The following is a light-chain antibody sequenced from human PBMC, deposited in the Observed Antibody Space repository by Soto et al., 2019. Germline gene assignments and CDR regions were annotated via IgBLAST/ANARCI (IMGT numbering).Light chain of an antibody. CDR1: SSDVGGYNY. Sequence: QSALTQPASVSGSPGQSITISCTGTSSDVGGYNYVSWYQQHPGKAPKLMIYDVNNRPSGVSNRFSGSKSGNTASLTISGLQAEGEADYYCISYTGSGSYVFATGTKLTVL. V-gene: IGLV2-14*01. CDR2: DVN. J-gene: IGLJ1*01. CDR3: ISYTGSGSYV.